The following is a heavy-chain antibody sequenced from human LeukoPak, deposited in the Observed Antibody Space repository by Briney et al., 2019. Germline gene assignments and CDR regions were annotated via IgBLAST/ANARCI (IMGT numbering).Heavy chain of an antibody. CDR2: ISSSSSYI. D-gene: IGHD7-27*01. Sequence: GGSLRLSCAASGFTFSSYSMNWVRQAPGKGLEWASSISSSSSYIYYADSVKGRFTISRDNAKNSLYLQMNSLRAEDTAVYYCARLNWDNWFDPWGQGTLVTVSS. V-gene: IGHV3-21*01. CDR3: ARLNWDNWFDP. CDR1: GFTFSSYS. J-gene: IGHJ5*02.